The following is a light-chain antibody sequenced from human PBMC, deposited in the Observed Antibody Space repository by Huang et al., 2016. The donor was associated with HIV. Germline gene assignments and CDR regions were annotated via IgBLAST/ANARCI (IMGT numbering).Light chain of an antibody. J-gene: IGKJ1*01. CDR2: AAS. CDR3: QQTYTTPWT. V-gene: IGKV1-39*01. CDR1: QPISSH. Sequence: DIQMTQSPSSLSASLGDRISITCRASQPISSHLTWYQQKPGKAPKLLIYAASSLQSGAPSRFSGSGSDTDFTLIISSLQPDDFAVYYCQQTYTTPWTFGQGAKVEIK.